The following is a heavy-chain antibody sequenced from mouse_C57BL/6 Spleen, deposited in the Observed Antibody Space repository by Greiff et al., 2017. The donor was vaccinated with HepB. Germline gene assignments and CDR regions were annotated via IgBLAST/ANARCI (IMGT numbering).Heavy chain of an antibody. CDR2: IRSKSSNYAT. V-gene: IGHV10-3*01. CDR3: VRVAYYSNYWYFDF. Sequence: EVKLLESGGGLVQPKGSLKLSCAASGFTFNTYAMHWVRQAPGKGLEWVARIRSKSSNYATYYADSVKDRFTISRADAQSMLNLQMNNLKTEDTAMYYVVRVAYYSNYWYFDFWGTGTTVTVSS. J-gene: IGHJ1*03. D-gene: IGHD2-5*01. CDR1: GFTFNTYA.